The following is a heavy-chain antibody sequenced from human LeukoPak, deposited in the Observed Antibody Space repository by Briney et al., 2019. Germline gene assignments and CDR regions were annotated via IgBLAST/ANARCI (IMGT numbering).Heavy chain of an antibody. J-gene: IGHJ4*02. D-gene: IGHD3-22*01. Sequence: GASVKVSCTASGGTFSSYAISWVRQAPGQGLEWMGGIIPIFGTANYAQKFQGRVTITADESTSTAYMELSSLRSEDTAVYYCARDHYYDSSGYYYFDYWGQGTLVTVSS. CDR3: ARDHYYDSSGYYYFDY. CDR1: GGTFSSYA. V-gene: IGHV1-69*13. CDR2: IIPIFGTA.